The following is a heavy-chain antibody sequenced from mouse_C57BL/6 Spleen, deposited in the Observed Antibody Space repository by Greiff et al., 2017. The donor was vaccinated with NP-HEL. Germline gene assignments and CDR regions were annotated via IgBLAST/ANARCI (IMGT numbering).Heavy chain of an antibody. CDR1: GYAFRSHW. D-gene: IGHD3-1*01. Sequence: QVQLKESGAELVKPGASVKISCKASGYAFRSHWMNWVKQRPGKGLEWIGQIYPGDGDTNYNGKFKGKATLTADKSSSTAYMQLSSLTSEDSAVYFCARAAPATDYFGDRGQSTTLTVAS. CDR2: IYPGDGDT. CDR3: ARAAPATDYFGD. J-gene: IGHJ2*01. V-gene: IGHV1-80*01.